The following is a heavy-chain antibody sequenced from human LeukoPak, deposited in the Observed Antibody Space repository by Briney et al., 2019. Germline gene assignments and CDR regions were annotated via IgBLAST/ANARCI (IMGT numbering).Heavy chain of an antibody. V-gene: IGHV1-18*01. D-gene: IGHD6-13*01. Sequence: ASVKVSCKASGYTFTSYGISWVRQAPGQGLEWMGWISAYNGNTNYAQKLQGRVTMTTDTSTSTAYMELRSLRSDDTAVYYCVRDGGSSSWSPGFDPWGQGTLVTVSS. CDR1: GYTFTSYG. CDR2: ISAYNGNT. J-gene: IGHJ5*02. CDR3: VRDGGSSSWSPGFDP.